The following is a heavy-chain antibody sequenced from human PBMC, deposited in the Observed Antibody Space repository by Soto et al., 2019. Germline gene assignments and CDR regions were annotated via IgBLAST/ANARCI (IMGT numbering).Heavy chain of an antibody. Sequence: GGSLRLSCAASGFTFSSYGMHWVRQAPGKGLEWVAVIWYDGSNKYYADSVKGRFTISRDNSKNTLYLQMNSLRAEDTAVYYCARENTHTVTTQERMDVWSQGTTVNVSS. J-gene: IGHJ6*02. CDR2: IWYDGSNK. CDR3: ARENTHTVTTQERMDV. V-gene: IGHV3-33*01. CDR1: GFTFSSYG. D-gene: IGHD4-17*01.